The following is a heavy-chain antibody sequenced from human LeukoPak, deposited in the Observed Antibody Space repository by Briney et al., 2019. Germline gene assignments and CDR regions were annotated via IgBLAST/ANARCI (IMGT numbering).Heavy chain of an antibody. J-gene: IGHJ4*02. CDR1: GFTFGTYA. CDR2: IRSKTFGGTT. D-gene: IGHD5-18*01. V-gene: IGHV3-49*03. CDR3: TRYSGRTDY. Sequence: GGSLRLCCTSSGFTFGTYAVSWFRQAPGKGLEWVAFIRSKTFGGTTEYAASVKGRFTISRDDSKSIAYLQMNSLKTEDTAVYYCTRYSGRTDYWGQGTLVSVSS.